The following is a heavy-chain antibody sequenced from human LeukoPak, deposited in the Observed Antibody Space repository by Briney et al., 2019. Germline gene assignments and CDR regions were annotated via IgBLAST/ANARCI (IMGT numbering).Heavy chain of an antibody. CDR3: ARGGYVSGSGSYEPGY. CDR1: GFSFESYS. Sequence: PGGSLTLSCTVSGFSFESYSMNWVRQVPGKGLQWVASISSSSRYIYYADSVKGRFTISRDNAKNSLYLQMNSLRAEDTAVYYCARGGYVSGSGSYEPGYWGQGTLVTVSS. D-gene: IGHD3-10*01. V-gene: IGHV3-21*04. J-gene: IGHJ4*02. CDR2: ISSSSRYI.